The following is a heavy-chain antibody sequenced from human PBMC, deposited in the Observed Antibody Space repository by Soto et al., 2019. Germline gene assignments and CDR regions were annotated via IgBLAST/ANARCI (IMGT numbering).Heavy chain of an antibody. Sequence: KTSETLSLTCSFSGGSFSSTSYFWGWIRQPPGKGLEWIGTVYYSGGTYYNPSLESRVTIYVDMSENQFSLRLRSVTAADTAVYYCARPTRWAETGAFDSWGPGTLVTVSS. CDR3: ARPTRWAETGAFDS. J-gene: IGHJ4*02. V-gene: IGHV4-39*01. CDR2: VYYSGGT. CDR1: GGSFSSTSYF. D-gene: IGHD7-27*01.